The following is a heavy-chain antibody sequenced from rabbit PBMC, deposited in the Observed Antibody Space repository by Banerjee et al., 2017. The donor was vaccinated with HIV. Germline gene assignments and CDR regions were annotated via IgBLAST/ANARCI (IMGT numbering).Heavy chain of an antibody. J-gene: IGHJ4*01. CDR3: ARGASDAVWAYDL. CDR2: IAIGSGYI. D-gene: IGHD6-1*01. V-gene: IGHV1S40*01. Sequence: QQLVESGGGLVKPGASLTLTCTASGFSFSSSYYMCWVRQAPGKGLEWIGCIAIGSGYIYCASWAKGRFTITKTSSTSVTLQMTSLTGADTATYFCARGASDAVWAYDLWGQGTLVTVS. CDR1: GFSFSSSYY.